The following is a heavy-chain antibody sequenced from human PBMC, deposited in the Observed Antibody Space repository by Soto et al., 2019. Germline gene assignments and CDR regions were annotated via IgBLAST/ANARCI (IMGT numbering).Heavy chain of an antibody. D-gene: IGHD3-22*01. CDR2: ISGSGGST. Sequence: GGSLRLSCAASGFTFSSYAMSWVRQAPGKGLEWVSAISGSGGSTYYADSVKGRFTISRDNSKNTLYLQMNSLRAEDTAVYYCAKDYQAAYYYDSSGYPRGAFDIWGQGTMVTVSS. J-gene: IGHJ3*02. CDR1: GFTFSSYA. V-gene: IGHV3-23*01. CDR3: AKDYQAAYYYDSSGYPRGAFDI.